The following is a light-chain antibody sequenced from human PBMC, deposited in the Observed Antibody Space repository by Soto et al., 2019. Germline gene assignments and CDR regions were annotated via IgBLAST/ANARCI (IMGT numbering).Light chain of an antibody. CDR3: QQRTNWPPWT. Sequence: EIVLTQSPGTLSLSPGERATLSCRASQSVTTYLAWYQQKPGQAPRLLIYDASNRAAGIPARFSGSGSGTDFTLTISSLEPEDFAVYYCQQRTNWPPWTFGQVTKVEIK. V-gene: IGKV3-11*01. J-gene: IGKJ1*01. CDR2: DAS. CDR1: QSVTTY.